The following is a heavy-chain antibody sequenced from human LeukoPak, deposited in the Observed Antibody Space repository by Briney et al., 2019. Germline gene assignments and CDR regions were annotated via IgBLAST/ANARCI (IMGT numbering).Heavy chain of an antibody. CDR3: AKEYYYDSSGYYRIDY. CDR1: GFTFSSYA. J-gene: IGHJ4*02. Sequence: PGGSLRLSCAASGFTFSSYAMSWVRQAPGKGLEWVSAISGSGGSTYYADSVKGRFTISRDNSKNTLYLQMNSLRAEDTAVYYCAKEYYYDSSGYYRIDYWGQGTLVTVSS. D-gene: IGHD3-22*01. V-gene: IGHV3-23*01. CDR2: ISGSGGST.